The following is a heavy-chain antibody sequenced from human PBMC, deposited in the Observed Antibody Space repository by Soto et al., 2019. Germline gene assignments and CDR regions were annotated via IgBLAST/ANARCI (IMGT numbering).Heavy chain of an antibody. CDR3: ARDRGVVTPEFDY. D-gene: IGHD2-15*01. Sequence: QVQLVESGGGVVQPGRSLRLSCVASGYRFSTYGMHWLRQVPGKGLEWVAVIWHDGSNRYYADSVKGRFIILRDDSERTLYLQMNRLRVEDTALYYCARDRGVVTPEFDYWGQGTLVTVSS. CDR1: GYRFSTYG. J-gene: IGHJ4*02. V-gene: IGHV3-33*01. CDR2: IWHDGSNR.